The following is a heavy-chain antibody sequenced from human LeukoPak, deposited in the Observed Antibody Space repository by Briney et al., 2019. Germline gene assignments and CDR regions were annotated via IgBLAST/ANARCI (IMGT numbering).Heavy chain of an antibody. V-gene: IGHV4-34*01. D-gene: IGHD2-2*02. Sequence: SETLSLTCAVYGGSFSGYYLSWIRQPPGKGLEWIGEINHSGSTNYNPSLKSRVTISVDTSKNQFSLKLSSVTAADTAVYYCARALGYCSSTSCYIDYWGQGTLVTVSS. CDR3: ARALGYCSSTSCYIDY. CDR2: INHSGST. CDR1: GGSFSGYY. J-gene: IGHJ4*02.